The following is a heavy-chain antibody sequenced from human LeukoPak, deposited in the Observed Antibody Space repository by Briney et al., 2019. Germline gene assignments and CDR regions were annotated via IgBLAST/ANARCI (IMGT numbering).Heavy chain of an antibody. CDR2: IYHSGST. J-gene: IGHJ5*02. CDR1: GYSISSGGYS. Sequence: PSETLSLTCTVSGYSISSGGYSWSWIRQPPGKGLEWIGYIYHSGSTYYNPSLKSRVTISVDRSKNQFSLKLSSVTAADTAVYYCASATYYYGSAFDPWGQGTLVTVSS. V-gene: IGHV4-30-2*01. CDR3: ASATYYYGSAFDP. D-gene: IGHD3-10*01.